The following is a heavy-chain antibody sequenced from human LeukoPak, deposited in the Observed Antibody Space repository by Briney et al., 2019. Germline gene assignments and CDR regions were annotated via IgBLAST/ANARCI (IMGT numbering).Heavy chain of an antibody. CDR2: IKQDGSEK. J-gene: IGHJ4*02. D-gene: IGHD3-10*01. CDR1: GFTFSSDW. V-gene: IGHV3-7*03. CDR3: ARKIWFGELYDY. Sequence: GGSLRLSCAASGFTFSSDWMSWVRQAPGKGLEWVANIKQDGSEKYYVDSVKGRFTISRDNAKNSLYLQMNSLRAEDTAVYYCARKIWFGELYDYGGQGTLVTVS.